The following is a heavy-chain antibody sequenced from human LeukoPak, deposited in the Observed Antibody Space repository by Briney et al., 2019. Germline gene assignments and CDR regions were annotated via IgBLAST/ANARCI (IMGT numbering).Heavy chain of an antibody. J-gene: IGHJ3*02. Sequence: SETLSLTCTVSGGSISSSGYYWGCIRQPPGKGLEWIGSLYYSGSTYYNPSLKSRVIISVGTSKNHFSLTLSSVTAADTAVYYCARSDGYGLVGIWGQGTMVTVSS. V-gene: IGHV4-39*07. D-gene: IGHD3-10*01. CDR3: ARSDGYGLVGI. CDR2: LYYSGST. CDR1: GGSISSSGYY.